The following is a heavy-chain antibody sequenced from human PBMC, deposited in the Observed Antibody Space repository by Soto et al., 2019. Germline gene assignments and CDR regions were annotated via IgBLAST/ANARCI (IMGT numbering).Heavy chain of an antibody. J-gene: IGHJ4*02. V-gene: IGHV4-39*01. CDR3: ARLWFGDLYFDY. CDR1: GCSISSTYYY. Sequence: SETLSLTCTVSGCSISSTYYYWGWIRQPPGKGLEGIVNIYYSGYTSYSPSLKSRVTTSVDTSKNQFSLKLNSVTAADTAVYYCARLWFGDLYFDYWGQGTLVTVSS. CDR2: IYYSGYT. D-gene: IGHD3-10*01.